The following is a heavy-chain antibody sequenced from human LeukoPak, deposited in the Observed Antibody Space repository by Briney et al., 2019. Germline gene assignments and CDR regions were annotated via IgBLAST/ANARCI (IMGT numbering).Heavy chain of an antibody. CDR2: ISSSSTI. CDR3: ASLYYDILTGYYISDY. D-gene: IGHD3-9*01. V-gene: IGHV3-48*04. Sequence: GSLRLSCAASGFPFNSYSMKWVRQAPGKGLEWVSYISSSSTIYYADSVKGRFTISRDNAKNSLYLQMNSLRAEDTAVYYCASLYYDILTGYYISDYWGQGTLVTVSS. CDR1: GFPFNSYS. J-gene: IGHJ4*02.